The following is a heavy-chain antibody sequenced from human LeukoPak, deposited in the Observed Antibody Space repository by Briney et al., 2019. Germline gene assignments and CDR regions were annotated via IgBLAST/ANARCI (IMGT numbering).Heavy chain of an antibody. CDR2: IYTSGST. J-gene: IGHJ4*02. Sequence: SETLSLTCSVSGGSISSYYWSWIRQPPGKGLEWIGRIYTSGSTDYNPSLKSRVTMSVDTSKNHFSLKLSSVTAADTAVYYCARGGYSYGSYFDYWGQGTLVTVSS. CDR1: GGSISSYY. V-gene: IGHV4-4*07. CDR3: ARGGYSYGSYFDY. D-gene: IGHD5-18*01.